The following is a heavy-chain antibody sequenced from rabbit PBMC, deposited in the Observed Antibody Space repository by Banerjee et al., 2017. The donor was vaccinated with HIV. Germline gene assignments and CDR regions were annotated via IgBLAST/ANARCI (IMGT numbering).Heavy chain of an antibody. CDR2: TYTGSNSWT. J-gene: IGHJ4*01. D-gene: IGHD7-1*01. CDR3: ARSPPSDSPL. CDR1: GFSFSSSYW. V-gene: IGHV1S40*01. Sequence: QSLEESGGDLVKPGASLTLTCTASGFSFSSSYWICWVRQAPGKGLEWIGCTYTGSNSWTWYASWAKGRFTVSRTSSTTVTLQMTSLTAADTATYFCARSPPSDSPLWGPGTLVTVS.